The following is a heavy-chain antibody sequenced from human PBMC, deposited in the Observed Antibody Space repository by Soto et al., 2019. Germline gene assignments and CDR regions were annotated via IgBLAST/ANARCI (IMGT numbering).Heavy chain of an antibody. CDR3: ARVLGYFDWLSAGYYYYYYMDV. Sequence: ASVKVSCKTSGYIFTSYVIHWVRQAPGQRLEWMGWLNAGNGNTEYSQKFQGRVTFTRDTSASTAYMEVSSLRSDDTAVYYCARVLGYFDWLSAGYYYYYYMDVWGKGTTVTVSS. CDR1: GYIFTSYV. J-gene: IGHJ6*03. CDR2: LNAGNGNT. V-gene: IGHV1-3*01. D-gene: IGHD3-9*01.